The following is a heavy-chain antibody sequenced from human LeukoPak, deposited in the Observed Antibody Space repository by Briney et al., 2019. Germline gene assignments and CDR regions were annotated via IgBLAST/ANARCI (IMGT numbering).Heavy chain of an antibody. CDR1: GFTFSTYW. Sequence: PGGSLRLSCSASGFTFSTYWMHWVRQAPGKGLVWVSRIYSDGSRTDYADSVKGRFTISRDNGKNTLYLQMNSLRAEDTAVYYCAAGYSGSYGAFDIWGQGTMVTVSS. D-gene: IGHD1-26*01. V-gene: IGHV3-74*01. CDR3: AAGYSGSYGAFDI. J-gene: IGHJ3*02. CDR2: IYSDGSRT.